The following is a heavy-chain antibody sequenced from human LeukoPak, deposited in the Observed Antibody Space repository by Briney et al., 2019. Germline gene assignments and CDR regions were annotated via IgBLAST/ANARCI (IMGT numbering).Heavy chain of an antibody. CDR3: ARDHEDGYNFDY. D-gene: IGHD5-24*01. CDR2: ISSSSSYI. V-gene: IGHV3-21*01. CDR1: GFTFSSYS. J-gene: IGHJ4*02. Sequence: GGSLRLSCAASGFTFSSYSMNWVRQAPGKGLEWVSSISSSSSYIYYADSVKGRFTISRDNAKNSLYLQMNSLRAEDTAVYYCARDHEDGYNFDYWGQGTLVTVSS.